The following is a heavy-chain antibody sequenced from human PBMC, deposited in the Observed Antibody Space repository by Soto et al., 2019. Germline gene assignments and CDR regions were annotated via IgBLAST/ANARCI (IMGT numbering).Heavy chain of an antibody. D-gene: IGHD3-10*01. CDR2: IYYSGST. V-gene: IGHV4-39*01. CDR1: GCSISSSSYY. CDR3: ATLWGQD. Sequence: SETLSLTCPFSGCSISSSSYYWGWIRQPPGKGLEWIGSIYYSGSTYYNPSLKSRVTISVDTSKNQFSLKLSSVTAADTAVYYCATLWGQDWGQGALVTVSS. J-gene: IGHJ4*02.